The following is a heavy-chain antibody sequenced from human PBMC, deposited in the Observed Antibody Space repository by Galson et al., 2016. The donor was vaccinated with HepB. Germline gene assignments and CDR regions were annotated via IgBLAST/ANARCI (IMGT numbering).Heavy chain of an antibody. CDR3: ARRKPPTGDSWSGVFDY. J-gene: IGHJ4*02. Sequence: SETLSLTCTVSGGSISSSSYYWGWVRQPPGKGLEWIGSIYYSGNTHYNPSLKSRVTISVDTSKKQFSLKLSSVTAADTAVYYCARRKPPTGDSWSGVFDYWGQGTLVTVSS. D-gene: IGHD3-3*01. V-gene: IGHV4-39*01. CDR1: GGSISSSSYY. CDR2: IYYSGNT.